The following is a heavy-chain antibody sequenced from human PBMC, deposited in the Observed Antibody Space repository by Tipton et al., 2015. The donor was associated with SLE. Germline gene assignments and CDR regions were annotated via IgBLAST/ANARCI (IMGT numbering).Heavy chain of an antibody. Sequence: SLRLSCAASGFTFSSYSMHWVRQAPGKGLEWVAIISYDGGNKYYADSVMGRFTISRDNSKNTLYLQMNSLRAEDTAVYYCARDGFREIDWYFDLWGRGTLVTVSS. V-gene: IGHV3-30*04. J-gene: IGHJ2*01. D-gene: IGHD3-10*01. CDR3: ARDGFREIDWYFDL. CDR1: GFTFSSYS. CDR2: ISYDGGNK.